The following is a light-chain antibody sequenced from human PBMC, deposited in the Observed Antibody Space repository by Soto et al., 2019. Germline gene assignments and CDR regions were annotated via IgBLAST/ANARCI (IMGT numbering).Light chain of an antibody. V-gene: IGLV7-46*01. CDR1: TGAVTSGHY. J-gene: IGLJ7*01. Sequence: QAVVTQEPSLTVSPGGTVTLTCGSSTGAVTSGHYPYWFQQKPGQAPRTLIYDTSNKHSWTPARFSGSLLGGKAALTLSGAQVEVEGEYSSLLSYSGAEAVFGGGTQLTVL. CDR3: LLSYSGAEAV. CDR2: DTS.